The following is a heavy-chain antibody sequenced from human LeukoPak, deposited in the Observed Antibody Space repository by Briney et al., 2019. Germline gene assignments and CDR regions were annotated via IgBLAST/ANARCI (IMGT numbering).Heavy chain of an antibody. CDR3: ARHLSSAFDP. V-gene: IGHV4-39*01. CDR1: GAFISNNNDS. Sequence: KASETLSLTCTVSGAFISNNNDSWAWIRQPPGKGLEWIGNIYYNGSTYYSPSLKSRVTISVDTSKNQFSLKLSSVIAADTAVYYYARHLSSAFDPGGQGTLVTVSS. CDR2: IYYNGST. D-gene: IGHD6-25*01. J-gene: IGHJ5*02.